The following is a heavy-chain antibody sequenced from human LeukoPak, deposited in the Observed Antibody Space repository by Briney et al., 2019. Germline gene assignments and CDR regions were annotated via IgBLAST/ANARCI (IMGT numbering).Heavy chain of an antibody. CDR1: GFTFSSYE. CDR3: AREPPISGSYANYYYYYGMDV. Sequence: GGSLRLSCAASGFTFSSYEMNWVRQAPGKGLEWVSYTSSSGSTIYYADSVKGRFTISRDNAKNSLYLQMNSLRAEDTAVYYCAREPPISGSYANYYYYYGMDVWGQGTTVTVSS. V-gene: IGHV3-48*03. D-gene: IGHD1-26*01. J-gene: IGHJ6*02. CDR2: TSSSGSTI.